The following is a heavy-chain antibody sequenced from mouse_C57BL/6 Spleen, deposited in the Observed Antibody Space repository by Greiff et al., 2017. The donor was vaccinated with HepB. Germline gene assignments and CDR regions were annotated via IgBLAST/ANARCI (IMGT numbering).Heavy chain of an antibody. CDR3: ARSLDYYGSSSFAY. CDR2: IHPNSGST. V-gene: IGHV1-64*01. Sequence: QVQLQQPGAELVKPGASVKLSCKASGYTFTSYWMHWVKQRPGQGLEWIGMIHPNSGSTNYNEKFKSKATLTVDKSSSTAYMQLSSLTSEDSAVYYCARSLDYYGSSSFAYWGQGTLVTVSA. CDR1: GYTFTSYW. D-gene: IGHD1-1*01. J-gene: IGHJ3*01.